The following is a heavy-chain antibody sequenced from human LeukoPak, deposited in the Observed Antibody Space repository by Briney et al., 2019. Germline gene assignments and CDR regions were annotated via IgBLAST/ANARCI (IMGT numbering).Heavy chain of an antibody. CDR3: AKTPNYGSGTSYFDY. CDR1: GFTVSSNY. J-gene: IGHJ4*02. CDR2: IYSDGST. V-gene: IGHV3-66*01. Sequence: GGSLRLSCAASGFTVSSNYMDWVRQAPGKGLEWVAVIYSDGSTYYTDSVKGRFIISRDNSRNTLYLQMNSLRAEDTAVYYCAKTPNYGSGTSYFDYWGQGTLVTVSS. D-gene: IGHD3-10*01.